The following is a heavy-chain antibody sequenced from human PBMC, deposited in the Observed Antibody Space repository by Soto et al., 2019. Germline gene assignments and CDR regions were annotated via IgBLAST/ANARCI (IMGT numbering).Heavy chain of an antibody. V-gene: IGHV3-23*01. CDR2: ISGSGGST. J-gene: IGHJ4*02. Sequence: PGKGLEWVSAISGSGGSTYYAYSGKGRFTISRDNSKNTLYLQMNSLREEDTAVYYCEKDSHIRSWLSCYGGQLTRVSVSA. CDR3: EKDSHIRSWLSCY. D-gene: IGHD5-12*01.